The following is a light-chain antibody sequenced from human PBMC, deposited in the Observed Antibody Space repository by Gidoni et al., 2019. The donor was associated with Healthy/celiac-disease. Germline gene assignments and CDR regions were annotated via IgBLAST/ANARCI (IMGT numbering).Light chain of an antibody. J-gene: IGKJ1*01. CDR2: GAS. CDR1: QSVSSN. Sequence: EIVMTQSPATLSVYPGERATLSCRASQSVSSNLAWYQQKPGQAPRLLIYGASTRATGIPARFSGSGSGTEFTLTISRLQSEDFAVYYCQQYNNWLTWTFGQGTKVEIK. CDR3: QQYNNWLTWT. V-gene: IGKV3-15*01.